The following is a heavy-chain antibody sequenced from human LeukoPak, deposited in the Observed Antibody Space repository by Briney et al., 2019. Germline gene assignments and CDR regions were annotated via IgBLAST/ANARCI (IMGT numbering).Heavy chain of an antibody. CDR2: INHSGST. D-gene: IGHD4-4*01. CDR1: GGSFSGYY. Sequence: SETLSLTCAVYGGSFSGYYWSWIRQPPGKGLERIGEINHSGSTNYNPSLKSRVTISVDTSKNQFSLKLSSVTAADTAVYYCARSRTVTKSKKRGSFDYWGQGTLVTVSS. CDR3: ARSRTVTKSKKRGSFDY. J-gene: IGHJ4*02. V-gene: IGHV4-34*01.